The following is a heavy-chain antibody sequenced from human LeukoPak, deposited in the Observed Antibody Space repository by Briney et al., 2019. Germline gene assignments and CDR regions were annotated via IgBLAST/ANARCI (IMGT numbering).Heavy chain of an antibody. D-gene: IGHD3-16*01. J-gene: IGHJ4*02. Sequence: PGGSLRLSCAASGFTFGSYDMHWVRQAPGKGLEWVAVIWYDGSNKYYADSVKGRFTISRDISKNSLYLQMNSLRAEDTAVYYCARVWGTIDYWGQGTLVTVSS. CDR2: IWYDGSNK. CDR1: GFTFGSYD. CDR3: ARVWGTIDY. V-gene: IGHV3-33*01.